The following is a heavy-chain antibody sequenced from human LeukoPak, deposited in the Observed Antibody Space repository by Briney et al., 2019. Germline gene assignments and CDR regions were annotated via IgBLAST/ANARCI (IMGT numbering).Heavy chain of an antibody. V-gene: IGHV3-30*02. CDR2: IRYDGRNK. CDR1: GFTFSSYG. CDR3: AKPGIAAAGRGYFDY. Sequence: GGSLRLSCAASGFTFSSYGMHWVRQAPGKGLEWVAFIRYDGRNKYYADSVKGRFTISRDNSKNTLYLQMNSLRAEDTAVYYCAKPGIAAAGRGYFDYWGQGTLVTVSS. J-gene: IGHJ4*02. D-gene: IGHD6-13*01.